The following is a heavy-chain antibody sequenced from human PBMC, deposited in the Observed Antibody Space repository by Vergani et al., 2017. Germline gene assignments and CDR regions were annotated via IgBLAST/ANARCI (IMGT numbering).Heavy chain of an antibody. D-gene: IGHD3-22*01. V-gene: IGHV1-69*02. J-gene: IGHJ4*02. CDR2: IIPILGIA. CDR3: ARGAYYYDSSGYYFDY. CDR1: GGTFSSYT. Sequence: QVQLVQSGAEVKKPGSSVKVSCKASGGTFSSYTISWVRQAPGQGLEWMGRIIPILGIANYAQKFQGRVTITADKSTSTAYMELRSLRSEDTAVYYCARGAYYYDSSGYYFDYWGQGTLVTVSS.